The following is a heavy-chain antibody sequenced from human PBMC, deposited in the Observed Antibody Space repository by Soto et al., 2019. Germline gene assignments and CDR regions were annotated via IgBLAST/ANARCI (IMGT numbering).Heavy chain of an antibody. CDR3: ARDVVGSDYFDS. J-gene: IGHJ4*02. CDR2: INPKTGGT. V-gene: IGHV1-2*02. CDR1: GYTFTDYY. D-gene: IGHD1-26*01. Sequence: QVQLVQSGAEVKKPGASVKVSCKASGYTFTDYYMHWVRQAPGQGLEWMGWINPKTGGTNYAQKFQGRVTMTRDTSITTAYMELSRLRSDDTAVYYCARDVVGSDYFDSWGQGTLVTVSS.